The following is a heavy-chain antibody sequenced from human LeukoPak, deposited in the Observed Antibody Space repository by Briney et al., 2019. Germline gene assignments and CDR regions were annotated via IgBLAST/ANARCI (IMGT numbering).Heavy chain of an antibody. CDR2: IYYSGST. Sequence: SETLSLTCTVSGGSISSYYWSWIRQPPGKGLEWIGYIYYSGSTNYNPSLRSRVTISVDTSKNQFALKLSSVTAADTAVYYCARAFRMYALHNWFDPWGQGTLVTVSS. D-gene: IGHD2-8*01. V-gene: IGHV4-59*01. CDR3: ARAFRMYALHNWFDP. J-gene: IGHJ5*02. CDR1: GGSISSYY.